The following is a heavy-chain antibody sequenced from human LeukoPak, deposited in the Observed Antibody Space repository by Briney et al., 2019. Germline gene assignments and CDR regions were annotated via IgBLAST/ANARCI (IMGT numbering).Heavy chain of an antibody. CDR1: GGSISSGDYY. J-gene: IGHJ6*02. CDR3: ARRGYSYGGGLGAMDV. V-gene: IGHV4-30-4*01. CDR2: IYYSGST. D-gene: IGHD5-18*01. Sequence: PSQTLSLTCTVSGGSISSGDYYWSWIRQPPGKGLEWIGYIYYSGSTYYNPSLKSRVTISVDTSKNQFSLKLSSVTAADTAVYYCARRGYSYGGGLGAMDVWGQGTTVTVSS.